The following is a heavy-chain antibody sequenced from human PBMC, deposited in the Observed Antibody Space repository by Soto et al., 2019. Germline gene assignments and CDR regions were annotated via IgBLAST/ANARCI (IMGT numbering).Heavy chain of an antibody. V-gene: IGHV1-2*02. Sequence: QLHLVQSGAVVKKPGASVTVSCSASGYPVTAYYMHWVRQAPGRGLEWMGGINPATGAAKYTQTFQGRVTMTRDPTRSTVFMELSGLTSADTAVFYCARGGGVGVAGSAAFDMWGQGTLVTVSS. D-gene: IGHD3-3*01. J-gene: IGHJ3*02. CDR1: GYPVTAYY. CDR2: INPATGAA. CDR3: ARGGGVGVAGSAAFDM.